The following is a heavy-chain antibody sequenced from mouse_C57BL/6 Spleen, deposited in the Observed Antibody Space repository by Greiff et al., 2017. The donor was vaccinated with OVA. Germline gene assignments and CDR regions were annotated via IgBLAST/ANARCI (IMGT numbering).Heavy chain of an antibody. V-gene: IGHV5-4*01. CDR2: ISDGGSYT. CDR3: ARGYYSHYAMDY. D-gene: IGHD2-12*01. CDR1: GFTFSSYA. Sequence: EVQGVESGGGLVKPGGSLKLSCAASGFTFSSYAMSWVRQTPEKRLEWVATISDGGSYTYYPDNVKGRFTISRDNAKNNLYLQMSHLKSEDTAMYYCARGYYSHYAMDYWGQGTSVTVSS. J-gene: IGHJ4*01.